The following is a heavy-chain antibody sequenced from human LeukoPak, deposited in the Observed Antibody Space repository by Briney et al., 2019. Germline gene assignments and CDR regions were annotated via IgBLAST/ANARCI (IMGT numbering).Heavy chain of an antibody. CDR1: GLTFSSYW. V-gene: IGHV3-7*01. J-gene: IGHJ3*02. D-gene: IGHD3-10*01. CDR2: IKQDGSEK. Sequence: PGGSLRLSCAASGLTFSSYWMSWVRQAPGKGLEWVANIKQDGSEKYYVDSVKGRFTISKDNAKNSLYLQMNSLRAEDTAVYYCARPFGSAGAFDIWGQGTMVTVSS. CDR3: ARPFGSAGAFDI.